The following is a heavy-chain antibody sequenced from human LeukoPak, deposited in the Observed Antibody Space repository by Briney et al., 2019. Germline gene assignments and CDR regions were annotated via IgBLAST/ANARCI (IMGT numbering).Heavy chain of an antibody. V-gene: IGHV3-23*01. CDR3: ARAQYSDILTGPSDY. J-gene: IGHJ4*02. CDR1: GFSVSSYA. Sequence: GGSLRLSCAASGFSVSSYAMSWVRQAPGKGLEWVSGISGSGISTHYADSVTGRFTISRDKSKNTLYLQMNSLRVEDTAVYYCARAQYSDILTGPSDYWGQGTLVTVSS. CDR2: ISGSGIST. D-gene: IGHD3-9*01.